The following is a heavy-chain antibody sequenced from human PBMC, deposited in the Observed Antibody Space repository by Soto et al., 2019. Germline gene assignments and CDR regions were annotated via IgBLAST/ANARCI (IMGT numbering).Heavy chain of an antibody. CDR3: AVHSYDISGPGPFDI. V-gene: IGHV3-23*01. J-gene: IGHJ3*02. CDR1: GFTFSSYA. Sequence: EVQLLESGGGLVQPGGSLRLSCAASGFTFSSYAMSWVRQAPGKGLEWVSALGGGGFDTYYADSVNGRFTISRDNSKTTVYLQMNSLIAEDTAVYYCAVHSYDISGPGPFDIWGQGTMVTVSS. D-gene: IGHD3-22*01. CDR2: LGGGGFDT.